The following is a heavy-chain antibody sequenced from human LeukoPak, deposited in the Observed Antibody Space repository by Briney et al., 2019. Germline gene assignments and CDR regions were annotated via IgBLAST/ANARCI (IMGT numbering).Heavy chain of an antibody. CDR2: FDPEDAET. CDR1: GYTLTELS. J-gene: IGHJ6*02. CDR3: ATESPMTVVNAMDV. D-gene: IGHD3-22*01. V-gene: IGHV1-24*01. Sequence: ASVKVSCKVSGYTLTELSIHWVGQAPGKGLEWMGGFDPEDAETIYAQKFQGRVTMTEDTSTDTAYMELSSLRSEDTAVYYCATESPMTVVNAMDVWGQGTTVTVSS.